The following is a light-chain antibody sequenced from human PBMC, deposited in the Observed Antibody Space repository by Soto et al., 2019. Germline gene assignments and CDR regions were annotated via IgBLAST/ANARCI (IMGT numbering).Light chain of an antibody. CDR3: AAWDDSLNGPV. J-gene: IGLJ3*02. CDR1: SSNIGGNT. CDR2: SNN. V-gene: IGLV1-44*01. Sequence: QSVLTQPHSASGTPGQRVTISCSGTSSNIGGNTVNWYQQLPGTAPKLLIYSNNQRPSGVPDRFSGSKSGTSASLAISGLQSEDEADYYCAAWDDSLNGPVFGGGTKLTVL.